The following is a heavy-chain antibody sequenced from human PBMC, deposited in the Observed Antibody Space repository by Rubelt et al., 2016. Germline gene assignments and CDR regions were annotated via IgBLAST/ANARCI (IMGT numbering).Heavy chain of an antibody. CDR3: VREVTAVAASEFDY. D-gene: IGHD6-19*01. CDR2: ISSNGGST. CDR1: GFTFSSYA. V-gene: IGHV3-64D*06. Sequence: EVQLLESGGGLVQPGGSLRLSCAASGFTFSSYAMHWVRQAPGKGLEYVSAISSNGGSTYYADSVKGRFTISRDNSKNTLYLQMSSLRAEDTAVYYCVREVTAVAASEFDYWGQGTLVTVSS. J-gene: IGHJ4*02.